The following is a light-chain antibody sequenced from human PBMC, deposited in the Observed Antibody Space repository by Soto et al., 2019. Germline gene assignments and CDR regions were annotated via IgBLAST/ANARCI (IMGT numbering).Light chain of an antibody. J-gene: IGLJ3*02. V-gene: IGLV2-11*01. CDR1: GSDVGDSSH. CDR2: EAN. Sequence: QSVLTQPRSVSGSPGQSVTISCTATGSDVGDSSHVSWYQLHPGKAPKLMIYEANNRPSGVPDRFSGSKSGSTASLTISGLQAEDEAEYYCCLSPGSLTWLFGGGTKLTVL. CDR3: CLSPGSLTWL.